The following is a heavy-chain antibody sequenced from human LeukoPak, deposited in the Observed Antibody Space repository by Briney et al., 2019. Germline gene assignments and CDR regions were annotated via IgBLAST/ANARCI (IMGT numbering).Heavy chain of an antibody. J-gene: IGHJ5*02. Sequence: SETLSLTCAVSGYSISGDYYWGWIRQPPGKGLEWIGNIYHSGSTYYSPSLKSRVTISVDTSKNQFSLKLSSVTAADTAVYYCARLDCSSTSCYDGYNWFDPWGQGTLVTVSS. CDR3: ARLDCSSTSCYDGYNWFDP. CDR2: IYHSGST. D-gene: IGHD2-2*01. CDR1: GYSISGDYY. V-gene: IGHV4-38-2*01.